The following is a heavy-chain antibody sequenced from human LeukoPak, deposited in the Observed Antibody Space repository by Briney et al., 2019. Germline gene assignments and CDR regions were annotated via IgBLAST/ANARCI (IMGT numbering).Heavy chain of an antibody. CDR3: ARVWESNWNWIT. CDR1: GFTFSSYW. D-gene: IGHD1-7*01. V-gene: IGHV3-74*01. Sequence: GGSLRLSCAASGFTFSSYWMHWVRQAPGKGLVWVSLINNDGSYTSYADSVKGRFTISRDNAKNSLYLQMNSLRAEDTAVYYCARVWESNWNWITWGQGTLVTVSS. CDR2: INNDGSYT. J-gene: IGHJ5*02.